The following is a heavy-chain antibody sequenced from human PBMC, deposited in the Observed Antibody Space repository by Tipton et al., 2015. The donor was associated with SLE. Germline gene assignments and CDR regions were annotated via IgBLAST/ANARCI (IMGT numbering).Heavy chain of an antibody. CDR2: INHSGST. CDR3: AGPRLEAGAPPFDY. J-gene: IGHJ4*02. CDR1: VGSFSGYS. D-gene: IGHD3-16*01. Sequence: TLSLTCAVYVGSFSGYSWTWIRQPPGRGLEWIGEINHSGSTNYSPSLKSRVTISVDTSKNQFSLKLSSVTAADTAVYFCAGPRLEAGAPPFDYWGQGTLVTVSS. V-gene: IGHV4-34*01.